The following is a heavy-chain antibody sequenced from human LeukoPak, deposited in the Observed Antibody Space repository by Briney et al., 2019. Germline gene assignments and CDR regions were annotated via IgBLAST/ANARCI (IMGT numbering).Heavy chain of an antibody. V-gene: IGHV1-46*01. Sequence: ASVKVSCKASGYTFTSYYMHWVRQAPGQGLEWMGIINPSGGSTSYAQKFQGRVTMTRDTSTSTVYMELSSLRSEDTAVYYCAREGQPVGAAGRESDFDYWGQGTLVTVSS. CDR2: INPSGGST. CDR1: GYTFTSYY. CDR3: AREGQPVGAAGRESDFDY. D-gene: IGHD6-13*01. J-gene: IGHJ4*02.